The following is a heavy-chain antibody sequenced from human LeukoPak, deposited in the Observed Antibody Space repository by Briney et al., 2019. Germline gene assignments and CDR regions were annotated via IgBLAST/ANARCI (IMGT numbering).Heavy chain of an antibody. D-gene: IGHD4-17*01. CDR3: AKDPNGDYIGAFDF. CDR1: AFSFSKFA. Sequence: GGSLRLSCAASAFSFSKFALIWIRQAPGKGLEWVSAITANGGYTLYADAVKGRFTVSRDNSKNTLYLQINSLRPEDTAMYYCAKDPNGDYIGAFDFWGQGTMVTVSS. CDR2: ITANGGYT. V-gene: IGHV3-23*01. J-gene: IGHJ3*01.